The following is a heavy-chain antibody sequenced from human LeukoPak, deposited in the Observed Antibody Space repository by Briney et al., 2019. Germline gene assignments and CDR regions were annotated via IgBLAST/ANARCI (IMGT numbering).Heavy chain of an antibody. D-gene: IGHD3-22*01. V-gene: IGHV3-48*03. CDR2: ISSSGSTI. J-gene: IGHJ6*02. Sequence: RGSLRLSCAASGFTFSSYEMNWVRQAPGKGLEWVSYISSSGSTIYYADSVKGRFTISRDNAKNSLYLQMNSLRAEDTAVYYCARDLLIGSRIYYYYGMDVWGQGTTVTVSS. CDR3: ARDLLIGSRIYYYYGMDV. CDR1: GFTFSSYE.